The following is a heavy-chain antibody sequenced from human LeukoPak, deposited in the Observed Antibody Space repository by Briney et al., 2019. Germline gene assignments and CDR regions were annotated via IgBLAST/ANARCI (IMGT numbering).Heavy chain of an antibody. D-gene: IGHD2-15*01. J-gene: IGHJ6*03. CDR3: AKVSYCSGGVCYGYYMDV. Sequence: PSETLSLTCIVSGGSLSYYYWRWIRQPPGKGLEWIGYFSSSGGTNYNPSLKSRLTISVDTSKNQVSLNLRSVTAADAAVYYCAKVSYCSGGVCYGYYMDVWGKGTTVAVSS. CDR2: FSSSGGT. V-gene: IGHV4-59*01. CDR1: GGSLSYYY.